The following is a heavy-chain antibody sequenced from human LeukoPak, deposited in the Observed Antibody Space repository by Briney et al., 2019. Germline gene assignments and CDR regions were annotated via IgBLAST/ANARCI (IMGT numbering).Heavy chain of an antibody. Sequence: PSETLSLTCTVSGGSLSGHWWSWIRQPPGKGLEWIGYIYYSGNTNYNPSLNTRATISVDTSKNQFSLNLRSVTAADTAVYYCAGLHFAAAEEFDPWGQGTLVTVSS. CDR2: IYYSGNT. J-gene: IGHJ5*02. V-gene: IGHV4-59*08. D-gene: IGHD6-13*01. CDR1: GGSLSGHW. CDR3: AGLHFAAAEEFDP.